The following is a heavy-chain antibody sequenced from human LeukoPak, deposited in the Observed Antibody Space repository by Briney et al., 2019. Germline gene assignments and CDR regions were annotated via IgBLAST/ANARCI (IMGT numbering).Heavy chain of an antibody. CDR3: AASYSSGWYPHY. Sequence: PSETLSLTCTVSGGSVSSGGYSWSWIRQHPGKGPEWIGYIFYSGSTHYNPSLKRRVTLSLDTSKNQFSLKLSSVTAADTAVYYCAASYSSGWYPHYWGQGTLVTVSS. J-gene: IGHJ4*02. D-gene: IGHD6-19*01. V-gene: IGHV4-31*03. CDR2: IFYSGST. CDR1: GGSVSSGGYS.